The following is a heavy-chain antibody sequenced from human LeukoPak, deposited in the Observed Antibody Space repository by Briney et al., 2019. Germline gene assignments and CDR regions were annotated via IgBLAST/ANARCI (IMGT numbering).Heavy chain of an antibody. CDR1: GFTFSSYI. CDR3: ARAPGYSSTNYFFDY. Sequence: GRSLRLSCAASGFTFSSYIMNWVRQAPGKGLEWVSSISSSSTYIYYADSVKGRFTISRDDAKNSLYLQMNSLRAEDTAVYYCARAPGYSSTNYFFDYWGQGILVTVSS. D-gene: IGHD6-13*01. V-gene: IGHV3-21*01. J-gene: IGHJ4*02. CDR2: ISSSSTYI.